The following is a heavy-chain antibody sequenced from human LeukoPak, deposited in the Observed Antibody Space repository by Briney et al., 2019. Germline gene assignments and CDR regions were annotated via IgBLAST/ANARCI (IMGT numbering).Heavy chain of an antibody. CDR2: ISSRSSYK. V-gene: IGHV3-21*06. J-gene: IGHJ4*02. Sequence: GGSLRLSCAASRFTFSSYSMNWIRQAPGKGLEWVSAISSRSSYKYYADSVKGRFTVSRDNAKNSLYLEMNSLRVDDTAVYYCAREGTMLSSFDYWGQGTLVTVSS. CDR1: RFTFSSYS. D-gene: IGHD1-7*01. CDR3: AREGTMLSSFDY.